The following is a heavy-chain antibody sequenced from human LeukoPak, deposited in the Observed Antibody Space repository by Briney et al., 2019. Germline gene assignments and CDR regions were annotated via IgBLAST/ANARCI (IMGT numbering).Heavy chain of an antibody. CDR3: AKGGGYEAQYYYYYLDV. CDR2: IRYDGSNK. CDR1: GFTFSSYG. Sequence: GGSLRLSCAASGFTFSSYGMHWVRQAPGKGLEWVAFIRYDGSNKYYADSVKGRFTISRDNSKNTLYLQMKSLRAEDTAVYYCAKGGGYEAQYYYYYLDVWGKGTTVTVSS. D-gene: IGHD5-12*01. J-gene: IGHJ6*03. V-gene: IGHV3-30*02.